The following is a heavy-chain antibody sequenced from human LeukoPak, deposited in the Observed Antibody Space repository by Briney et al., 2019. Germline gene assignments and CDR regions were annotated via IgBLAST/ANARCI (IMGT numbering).Heavy chain of an antibody. J-gene: IGHJ4*02. CDR1: GFAFSDYY. D-gene: IGHD5-24*01. Sequence: GGSLRLSCAASGFAFSDYYMSWIRQAPGKGLDWLSYISISGSDTFYADSVSGRFTISRDNAKNSLFLQMNSLRVEDTAGYYCARGNNTFEMATLALDHWGQGALVTVSS. CDR3: ARGNNTFEMATLALDH. CDR2: ISISGSDT. V-gene: IGHV3-11*01.